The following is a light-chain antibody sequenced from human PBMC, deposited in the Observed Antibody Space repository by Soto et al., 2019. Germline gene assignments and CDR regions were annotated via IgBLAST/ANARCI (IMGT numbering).Light chain of an antibody. J-gene: IGKJ4*01. CDR1: KSVLTY. V-gene: IGKV1-39*01. CDR2: TAS. CDR3: QQSYSNPPT. Sequence: DIQMTQSPSCRCASVGDRVTITCRATKSVLTYLNWYLQKQGKAPNLLIHTASALESGVRTTFSGSGSGTEFTLTIGSLQPEDFGIYYCQQSYSNPPTFGGGTKVDIK.